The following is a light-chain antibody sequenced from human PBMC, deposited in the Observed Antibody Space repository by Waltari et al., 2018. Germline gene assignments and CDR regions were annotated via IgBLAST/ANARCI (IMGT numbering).Light chain of an antibody. CDR1: QDISNY. CDR3: QQYDNLPRT. J-gene: IGKJ1*01. V-gene: IGKV1-33*01. CDR2: DAS. Sequence: DIQMTQSPSSLSASVVDRVTITCQASQDISNYLNWYPQKPGKAPKLLIYDASNLETGVPSRFSGSGSGTDFTFTISSLQPEDIATYYCQQYDNLPRTFGQGTKVEIK.